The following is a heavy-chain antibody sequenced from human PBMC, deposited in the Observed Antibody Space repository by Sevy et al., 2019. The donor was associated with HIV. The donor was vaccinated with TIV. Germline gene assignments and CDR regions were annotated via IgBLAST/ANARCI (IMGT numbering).Heavy chain of an antibody. D-gene: IGHD2-21*01. V-gene: IGHV1-46*03. CDR2: INPSGGST. CDR3: ARVALNAYRGGDCYFGYFDY. Sequence: ASVKVSCKASGYTFTSYYMHWVRQAPGQGLEWMGIINPSGGSTSYAQKFQGRVTMTRDTSTSTVYMELSSLRSEDTAVYYGARVALNAYRGGDCYFGYFDYWGQGTLVTVSS. J-gene: IGHJ4*02. CDR1: GYTFTSYY.